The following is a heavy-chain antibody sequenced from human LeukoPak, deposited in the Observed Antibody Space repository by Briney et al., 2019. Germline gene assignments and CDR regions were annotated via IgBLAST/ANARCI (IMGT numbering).Heavy chain of an antibody. CDR1: GFNFSSYG. J-gene: IGHJ4*02. V-gene: IGHV3-30*02. CDR2: IRYDGSNK. Sequence: GGSLRLSCAASGFNFSSYGMHWIRQAPGKGLEWVAFIRYDGSNKYYADSVKGRFTISRDNSKNTLHLQMNSLRAEDTAVYYCAKDQHGIVVVPAPIPFDYWGQGTLVTVSS. CDR3: AKDQHGIVVVPAPIPFDY. D-gene: IGHD2-2*01.